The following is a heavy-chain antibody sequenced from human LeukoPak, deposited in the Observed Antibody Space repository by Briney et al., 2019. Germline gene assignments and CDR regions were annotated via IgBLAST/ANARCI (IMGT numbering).Heavy chain of an antibody. CDR1: GGSFSGYY. J-gene: IGHJ4*02. CDR2: INHSGST. CDR3: ARGNCSSTSCKGHYFDY. D-gene: IGHD2-2*01. Sequence: SETPSLTCAVYGGSFSGYYWSWIRQPPGKGLEWIGEINHSGSTNYNPSLKSRVTISVDTSKNQFSLKLSSVTAADTAVYYCARGNCSSTSCKGHYFDYWGQGTLVTVSS. V-gene: IGHV4-34*01.